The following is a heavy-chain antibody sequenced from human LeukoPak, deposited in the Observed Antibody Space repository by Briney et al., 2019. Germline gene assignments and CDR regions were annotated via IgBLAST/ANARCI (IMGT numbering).Heavy chain of an antibody. J-gene: IGHJ4*02. CDR2: ISAYNGNT. D-gene: IGHD3-16*01. V-gene: IGHV1-18*01. Sequence: GASVKVSCKASGYTFTSYGISWVRQAPGQGLEWMGWISAYNGNTNYAQKLQGRVTMTTDTSTSTAYMELRSLRSDNTAVYYCAREGGSYGVGEIDYWGQGTLVTVSS. CDR3: AREGGSYGVGEIDY. CDR1: GYTFTSYG.